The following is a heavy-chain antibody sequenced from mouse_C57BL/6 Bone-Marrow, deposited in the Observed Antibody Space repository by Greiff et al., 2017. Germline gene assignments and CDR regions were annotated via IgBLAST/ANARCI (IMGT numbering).Heavy chain of an antibody. CDR3: AREGRQLRLTFFAY. CDR1: GYAFTNYL. CDR2: INPGSGGT. J-gene: IGHJ3*01. Sequence: QVQLQQSGAELVRPGTSVKVSCKASGYAFTNYLIEWVKQRPGQGLEWIGVINPGSGGTNYNEKFKGKATLTADKSSSTAYMQLSSLTSEDSAVYFCAREGRQLRLTFFAYWGQGTLVTVSA. V-gene: IGHV1-54*01. D-gene: IGHD3-2*02.